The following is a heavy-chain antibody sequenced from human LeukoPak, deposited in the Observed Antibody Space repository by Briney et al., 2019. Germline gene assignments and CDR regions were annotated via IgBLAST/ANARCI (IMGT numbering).Heavy chain of an antibody. J-gene: IGHJ3*02. D-gene: IGHD1-20*01. CDR2: ISFGGDDT. CDR3: AKDAISINGIWDAFDI. Sequence: GGSLRLSCAASGFTFSNYAMNWVRQAPGKGLEWVSSISFGGDDTYYTDSVKGRFTISRDNSKSTLLLQMNSLRAEDTAVYYCAKDAISINGIWDAFDIWGQGTMITVSS. V-gene: IGHV3-23*01. CDR1: GFTFSNYA.